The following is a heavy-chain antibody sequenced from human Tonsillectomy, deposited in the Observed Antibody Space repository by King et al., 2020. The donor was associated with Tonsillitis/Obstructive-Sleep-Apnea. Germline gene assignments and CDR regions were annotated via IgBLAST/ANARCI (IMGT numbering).Heavy chain of an antibody. D-gene: IGHD2-15*01. Sequence: VQLVESGGGVVQPGRSLRLSCAASGFTFSSYGMHCVRQAPGKGLEWVAVISYDGSNKYYADSVKGRFPISRDSSKNTLYLQMNSLRAEDTAVYYCAKDMKDIVVVVAATPYYYYYMDVWGKGTTVTVSS. J-gene: IGHJ6*03. CDR1: GFTFSSYG. CDR2: ISYDGSNK. CDR3: AKDMKDIVVVVAATPYYYYYMDV. V-gene: IGHV3-30*18.